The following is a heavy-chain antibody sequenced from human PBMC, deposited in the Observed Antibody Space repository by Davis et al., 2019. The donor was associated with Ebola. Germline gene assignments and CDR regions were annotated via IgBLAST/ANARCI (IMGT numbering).Heavy chain of an antibody. CDR2: ISGSGDST. CDR3: AKDSLWDMKAVVIVSGRFDL. Sequence: PGGSLRLSCAASGSTFSNCAMSWARQAPGKGLEWVAAISGSGDSTGYADSVKGRFTISRDNSKNTLYLQMNSLRGEDTAVYYCAKDSLWDMKAVVIVSGRFDLWGRGTLVTVSS. CDR1: GSTFSNCA. V-gene: IGHV3-23*01. D-gene: IGHD3-22*01. J-gene: IGHJ2*01.